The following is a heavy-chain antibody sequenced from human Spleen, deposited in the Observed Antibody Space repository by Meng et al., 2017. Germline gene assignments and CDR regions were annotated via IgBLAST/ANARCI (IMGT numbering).Heavy chain of an antibody. D-gene: IGHD2-21*02. CDR3: ATLSYCGGDCYQIIDY. Sequence: LSLTCTVSGGSISSYYWSWIRQPPGKGLEWVSYISSSGSTIYYADSVKGRFTISRDNAKNSLYLQMNSLRAEDTAVYYCATLSYCGGDCYQIIDYWGQGTLVTVSS. J-gene: IGHJ4*02. V-gene: IGHV3-11*04. CDR2: ISSSGSTI. CDR1: GGSISSYY.